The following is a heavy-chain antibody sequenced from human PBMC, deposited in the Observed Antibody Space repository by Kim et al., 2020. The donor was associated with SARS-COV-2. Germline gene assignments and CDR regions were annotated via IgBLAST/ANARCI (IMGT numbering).Heavy chain of an antibody. CDR2: ISASGGIT. Sequence: GGSLRLSCAASGFTFNNYAMTWVRQAPGKGLEWVSVISASGGITFYADSVKGRFTISRDDSENTVYLQMNSLRVDDTAVYYCARGGALTNAYDYWGQGTLVTVSS. D-gene: IGHD3-16*01. CDR3: ARGGALTNAYDY. J-gene: IGHJ4*02. V-gene: IGHV3-23*01. CDR1: GFTFNNYA.